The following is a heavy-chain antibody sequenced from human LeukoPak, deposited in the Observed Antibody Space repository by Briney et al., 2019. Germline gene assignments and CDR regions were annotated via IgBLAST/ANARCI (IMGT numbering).Heavy chain of an antibody. CDR1: GGTFSSYA. CDR2: IIPIFGTA. V-gene: IGHV1-69*13. J-gene: IGHJ6*03. Sequence: SVKVSCKASGGTFSSYAISWVRQAPGQGLEWMGGIIPIFGTANYAQKFQGRVTITADESTSTAYMELSSLRSEDTAVYYCARGAAIVVVPAAKWGYYMDVWGKGTTVTISS. D-gene: IGHD2-2*01. CDR3: ARGAAIVVVPAAKWGYYMDV.